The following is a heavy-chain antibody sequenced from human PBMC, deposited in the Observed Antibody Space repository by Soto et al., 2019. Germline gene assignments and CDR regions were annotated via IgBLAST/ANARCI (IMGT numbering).Heavy chain of an antibody. CDR1: GGSFSGYY. V-gene: IGHV4-34*01. D-gene: IGHD4-17*01. Sequence: QVQLQQWGAGLLKPSETLSLTCAVYGGSFSGYYWSWIRQPPGKGLEWIGEINHSGSTNYNPSLKSRVTISVDTSKNQFFLKLSSVTAADTAVYYCARRTTVTKHNWFDPWGQGTLVTVSS. J-gene: IGHJ5*02. CDR3: ARRTTVTKHNWFDP. CDR2: INHSGST.